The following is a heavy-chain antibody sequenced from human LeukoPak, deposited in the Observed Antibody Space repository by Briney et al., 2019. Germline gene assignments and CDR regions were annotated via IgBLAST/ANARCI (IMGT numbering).Heavy chain of an antibody. V-gene: IGHV1-18*01. D-gene: IGHD3-3*01. Sequence: ASVKVSCKASGYTFTSYGISWVRQAPGQGLEWMGWISAYNGNTNYAQKLQGRVTMTTDTSTSTAYMELRSLRSDDTAVYYCARSEKDFWSGYGLDYWGQGTLVTVSS. CDR2: ISAYNGNT. CDR3: ARSEKDFWSGYGLDY. J-gene: IGHJ4*02. CDR1: GYTFTSYG.